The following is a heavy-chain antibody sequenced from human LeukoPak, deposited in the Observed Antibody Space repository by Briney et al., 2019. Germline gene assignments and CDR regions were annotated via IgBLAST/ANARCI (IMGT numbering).Heavy chain of an antibody. D-gene: IGHD6-13*01. V-gene: IGHV5-51*01. Sequence: GESLKISWKGSGYSFTSYWSAWVRQMPGKGLEWMGIIYPGDSDTRYSPSFQGQVTISADKSNSTAYLQWRSLKASDTAMYYCARRVTNSWYYFDYWGQGTLVTVSS. CDR3: ARRVTNSWYYFDY. J-gene: IGHJ4*02. CDR2: IYPGDSDT. CDR1: GYSFTSYW.